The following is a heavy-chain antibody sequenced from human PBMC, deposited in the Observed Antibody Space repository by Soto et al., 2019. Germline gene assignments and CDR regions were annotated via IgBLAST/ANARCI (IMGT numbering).Heavy chain of an antibody. CDR2: IYSGGST. D-gene: IGHD5-12*01. J-gene: IGHJ4*02. V-gene: IGHV3-53*04. Sequence: GGSLRLSCAASGFTVSSNYMSWVRQAPGKGLEWVSVIYSGGSTYYADSVKGRFTISRHNSKNTLYLQMNSLRAEDTAVYYCAREPAPYSGYDWGFDYWGQGTLVTVSS. CDR1: GFTVSSNY. CDR3: AREPAPYSGYDWGFDY.